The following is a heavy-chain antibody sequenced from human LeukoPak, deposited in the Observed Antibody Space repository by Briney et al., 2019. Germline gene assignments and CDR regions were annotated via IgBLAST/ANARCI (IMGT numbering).Heavy chain of an antibody. CDR3: AKGIEYFDWLFLSAFDI. CDR1: GFTFSRYW. Sequence: GGSLRLSCAASGFTFSRYWMSWVRQAPGKGLEWVANIKQDGSEKYYVDSVKGRFTISRDNAKNSLYLQMNSLRAEDTAVYYCAKGIEYFDWLFLSAFDIWGQGTMVTVSS. V-gene: IGHV3-7*03. CDR2: IKQDGSEK. J-gene: IGHJ3*02. D-gene: IGHD3-9*01.